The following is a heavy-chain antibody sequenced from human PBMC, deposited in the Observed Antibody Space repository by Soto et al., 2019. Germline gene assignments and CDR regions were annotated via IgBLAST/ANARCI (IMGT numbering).Heavy chain of an antibody. D-gene: IGHD3-3*01. V-gene: IGHV4-34*01. J-gene: IGHJ4*02. CDR2: INHSGRT. CDR3: ARGRKYYDFWNGYSHPRYSFNY. Sequence: LSLTCAVYGGSFSGYCWSWIRQPPGKGLEWIGEINHSGRTNYNPSLKSRVTISVDTSKSQFSLKLSSVTAADTAVYYCARGRKYYDFWNGYSHPRYSFNYWGQVPLVTVSP. CDR1: GGSFSGYC.